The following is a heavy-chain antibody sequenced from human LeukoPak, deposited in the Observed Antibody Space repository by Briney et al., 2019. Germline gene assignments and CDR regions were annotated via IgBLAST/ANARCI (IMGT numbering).Heavy chain of an antibody. CDR3: ASYRGDFWSGYYSNWFDP. CDR1: GFTFSSYW. CDR2: INSDGSST. Sequence: PGGSLRLSCAASGFTFSSYWMRWVRQAPGKGLVWVSRINSDGSSTSYADSVKGRFTISRDNAKNTLYLQMNSLRAEDTAVYYCASYRGDFWSGYYSNWFDPWGQGTLVTVSS. V-gene: IGHV3-74*01. J-gene: IGHJ5*02. D-gene: IGHD3-3*01.